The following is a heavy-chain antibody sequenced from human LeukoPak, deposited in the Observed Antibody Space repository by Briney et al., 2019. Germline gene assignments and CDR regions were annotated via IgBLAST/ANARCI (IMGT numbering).Heavy chain of an antibody. J-gene: IGHJ3*02. CDR1: GGSISSYY. Sequence: SETLSLTCTVSGGSISSYYWSWIRQPAGKGLEWIGRIYTSGSTNYNPSLKSRVTMSVDTSKNQFSLKLSSVTAADTAVYYCASATRSGWYPNAFDIWGQGTMVTVSS. D-gene: IGHD6-19*01. CDR2: IYTSGST. CDR3: ASATRSGWYPNAFDI. V-gene: IGHV4-4*07.